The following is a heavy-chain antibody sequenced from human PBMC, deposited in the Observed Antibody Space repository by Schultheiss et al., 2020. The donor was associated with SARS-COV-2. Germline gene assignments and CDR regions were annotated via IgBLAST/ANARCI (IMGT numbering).Heavy chain of an antibody. J-gene: IGHJ2*01. Sequence: GGSLRLSCAASGFTFSSYGMHWVRQAPGKGLEWVAVIWYDGSNKYYADSVKGRFTISRDNAKNSLYLQMNSLRAEDTAVYYCAKDWSYYYDSSGYSGGWYFDLWGRGTLVTVSS. CDR2: IWYDGSNK. D-gene: IGHD3-22*01. CDR1: GFTFSSYG. V-gene: IGHV3-33*03. CDR3: AKDWSYYYDSSGYSGGWYFDL.